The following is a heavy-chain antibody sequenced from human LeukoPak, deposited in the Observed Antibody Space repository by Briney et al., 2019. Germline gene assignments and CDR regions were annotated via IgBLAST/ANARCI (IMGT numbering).Heavy chain of an antibody. Sequence: KPSETLSLTCTVSGGSISSSGYYWSWIRQPPGKGQEWIASIYYSGSTYYNPSLKSRVTISVDTSKNQLSLKLSSLTAADTAVYYCARHEYSGSYYGLSWFDPWGQGTLVTVSS. J-gene: IGHJ5*02. CDR2: IYYSGST. V-gene: IGHV4-39*01. D-gene: IGHD1-26*01. CDR1: GGSISSSGYY. CDR3: ARHEYSGSYYGLSWFDP.